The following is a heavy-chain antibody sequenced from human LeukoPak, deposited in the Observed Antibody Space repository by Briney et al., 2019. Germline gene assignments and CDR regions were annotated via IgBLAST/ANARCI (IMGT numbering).Heavy chain of an antibody. CDR3: ARKGPAAYNYYYMDV. CDR2: MNPNSGNT. V-gene: IGHV1-8*01. CDR1: GYTFTSYD. Sequence: ASVKVSCKASGYTFTSYDINWVRQATGQGLEWMGWMNPNSGNTGYAQKFQGRATMTRNTSISTAYMELSSLRSEDTAVYYCARKGPAAYNYYYMDVWGKGTTVTVSS. D-gene: IGHD2-2*01. J-gene: IGHJ6*03.